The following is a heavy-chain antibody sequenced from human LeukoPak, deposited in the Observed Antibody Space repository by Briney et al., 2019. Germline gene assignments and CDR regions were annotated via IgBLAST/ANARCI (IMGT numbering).Heavy chain of an antibody. V-gene: IGHV4-59*08. D-gene: IGHD3-22*01. CDR2: IYYSGST. J-gene: IGHJ5*02. CDR3: AKKTEKYDESGYYYWFDP. CDR1: GGSISRYY. Sequence: SETLSLTCTVSGGSISRYYWSWIRQPPGKGLEWIGYIYYSGSTNYNPSLKSRVTISVDRSKNQVYLELTSVTAADTAVYYCAKKTEKYDESGYYYWFDPWGQGTLVTVSS.